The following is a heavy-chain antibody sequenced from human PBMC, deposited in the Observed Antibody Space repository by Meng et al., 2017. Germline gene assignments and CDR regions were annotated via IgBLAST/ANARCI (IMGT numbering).Heavy chain of an antibody. J-gene: IGHJ4*02. CDR1: GGTFSSYA. CDR3: ARDTAGVEMPTIRLPPTLVY. Sequence: SVKVSCKASGGTFSSYAISWVRQAPGQGLEWMGGFIPILGIANYAQKLQGRVTITAGKTTSTAYMELSSLRSEDTAVYYCARDTAGVEMPTIRLPPTLVYWRQGTLVTVSS. V-gene: IGHV1-69*10. D-gene: IGHD5-24*01. CDR2: FIPILGIA.